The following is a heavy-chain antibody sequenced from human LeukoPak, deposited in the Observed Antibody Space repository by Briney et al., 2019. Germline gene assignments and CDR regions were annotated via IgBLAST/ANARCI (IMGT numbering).Heavy chain of an antibody. Sequence: GGSLRLSCAASGFTFSSYAVSWVRQAPGKGLEWVSAISGSGGSTYYADSVKGRFTISRDNSKNTLYLQMNSLRAEDTAVYYCAKVLNPLLRYYFDYWGQGTLVTVSS. CDR1: GFTFSSYA. J-gene: IGHJ4*02. V-gene: IGHV3-23*01. CDR2: ISGSGGST. CDR3: AKVLNPLLRYYFDY. D-gene: IGHD2-2*02.